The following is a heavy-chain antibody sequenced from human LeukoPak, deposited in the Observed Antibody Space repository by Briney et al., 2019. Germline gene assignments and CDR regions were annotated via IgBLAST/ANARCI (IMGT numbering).Heavy chain of an antibody. CDR1: GYTFTSYD. D-gene: IGHD3-3*01. CDR3: ARGWGLIRFGLDWFDP. J-gene: IGHJ5*02. V-gene: IGHV1-8*03. Sequence: ASVKVSCKASGYTFTSYDINWVRQATGQGLEWMGWMNPNSGNTGYAQKFQGRVTITRNTSISTAYMELSSLRSEDTAVYYCARGWGLIRFGLDWFDPWGQGTLVTVSS. CDR2: MNPNSGNT.